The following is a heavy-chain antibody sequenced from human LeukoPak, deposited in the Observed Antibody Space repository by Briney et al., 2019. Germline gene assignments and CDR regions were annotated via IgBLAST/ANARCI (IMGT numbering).Heavy chain of an antibody. J-gene: IGHJ4*02. V-gene: IGHV1-2*02. CDR3: ATDIEDYDSTFAN. Sequence: ASVKVSCKASGYTFTGYYLHWVRQAPGQGLEWMGWINPISGVTGSAQRFQGRVTMTRDTSISTAYMDLSRLGSDDTAVYYCATDIEDYDSTFANWGQGTLVTVSS. CDR2: INPISGVT. CDR1: GYTFTGYY. D-gene: IGHD3-22*01.